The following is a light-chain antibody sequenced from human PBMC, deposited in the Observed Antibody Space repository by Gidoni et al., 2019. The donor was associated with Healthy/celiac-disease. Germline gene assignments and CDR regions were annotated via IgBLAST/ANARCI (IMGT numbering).Light chain of an antibody. J-gene: IGKJ2*01. CDR3: QQYYSTPYT. CDR1: QSVLYSSNNKNY. Sequence: DIVMPQSPDSLAVSPGERATINCKSSQSVLYSSNNKNYLAWYQQKPGQPPKLLIYWASTRESGVPDRFSGSGSGTDFTLTISSLQAEDVAVYYCQQYYSTPYTFGQGTKLEIK. V-gene: IGKV4-1*01. CDR2: WAS.